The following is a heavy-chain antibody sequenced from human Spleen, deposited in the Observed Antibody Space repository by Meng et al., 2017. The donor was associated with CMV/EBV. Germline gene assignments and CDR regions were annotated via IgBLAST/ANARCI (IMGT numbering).Heavy chain of an antibody. CDR1: GYSFTSYW. Sequence: GGSLRLSCKGSGYSFTSYWIGWVRQMPGKGLEWMGIIYPGDSDTRYSTSFQGQVTISADKSISTAYLQWSSLKASDTAMYYCARQGCSSTSCHTVDYWGQGTLVTVSS. CDR3: ARQGCSSTSCHTVDY. V-gene: IGHV5-51*01. J-gene: IGHJ4*02. CDR2: IYPGDSDT. D-gene: IGHD2-2*02.